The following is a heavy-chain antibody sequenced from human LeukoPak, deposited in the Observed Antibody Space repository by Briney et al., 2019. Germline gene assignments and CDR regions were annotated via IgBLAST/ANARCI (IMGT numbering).Heavy chain of an antibody. D-gene: IGHD4/OR15-4a*01. J-gene: IGHJ4*02. V-gene: IGHV3-30*03. Sequence: GGSLRLSCAASGFTFSNYGMHWVRQAPGKGLEWVTLISYDGSNKYYADSVKGRFTISRDNSKNTLYLQMNGLRADDTAVYYCARSADLIIPGAIGFFDSWGQETLVTVSS. CDR1: GFTFSNYG. CDR3: ARSADLIIPGAIGFFDS. CDR2: ISYDGSNK.